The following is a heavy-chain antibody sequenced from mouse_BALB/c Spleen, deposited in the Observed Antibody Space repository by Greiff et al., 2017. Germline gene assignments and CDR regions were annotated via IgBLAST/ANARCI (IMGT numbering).Heavy chain of an antibody. V-gene: IGHV14-1*02. CDR2: IDPENGNT. CDR3: ATGIFAY. CDR1: GFNIKDYY. Sequence: EVQLQQSGAELVRPGALVKLSCKASGFNIKDYYMHWVKQRPEQGLEWIGWIDPENGNTIYDPKFQGKASITADTSSNTAYLQLSSLTSEDTAVYYCATGIFAYWGQGTLVTVSA. D-gene: IGHD4-1*01. J-gene: IGHJ3*01.